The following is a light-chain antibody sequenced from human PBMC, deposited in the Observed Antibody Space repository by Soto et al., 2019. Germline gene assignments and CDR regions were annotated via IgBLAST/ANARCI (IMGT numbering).Light chain of an antibody. J-gene: IGKJ1*01. CDR3: QQYNNYWT. V-gene: IGKV1-5*03. CDR1: QTINSW. CDR2: RAS. Sequence: DIQMTQSPSTLSASVGDRVTITCRASQTINSWLAWYQQRPGKAPKLLIYRASSLQSGVPSRFSGSGSGTEFTLTISSLQPDDFATCYCQQYNNYWTFGQGTKVEIK.